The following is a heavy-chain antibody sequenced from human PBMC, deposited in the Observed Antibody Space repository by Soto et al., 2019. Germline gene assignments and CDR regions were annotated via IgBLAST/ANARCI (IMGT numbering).Heavy chain of an antibody. CDR3: ARIGGYHGPLDY. Sequence: ETLSPTGSVSGVSISSYFWSWIRQPPGRGLEWIGYTYHRGSTNYSPSLKSRVAISLDTSENQFSLKVSSVTAADTAVYYCARIGGYHGPLDYWGQGTQVTVYS. CDR2: TYHRGST. D-gene: IGHD3-16*02. V-gene: IGHV4-59*01. CDR1: GVSISSYF. J-gene: IGHJ4*02.